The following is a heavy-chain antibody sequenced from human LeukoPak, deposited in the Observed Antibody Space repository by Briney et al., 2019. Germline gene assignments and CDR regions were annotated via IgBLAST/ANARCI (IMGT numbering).Heavy chain of an antibody. CDR3: TRVRNDYVWGSYRYDY. D-gene: IGHD3-16*02. V-gene: IGHV3-49*03. Sequence: GGSLRLSCTASGFTFGDYAMSWIRQAPGKGLVWVGFIRSKAYGGTTEYAASVKGRFTISRDDSKSIAYLQMNSLKTEDTAVYYCTRVRNDYVWGSYRYDYWGQGTLVTVSS. J-gene: IGHJ4*02. CDR2: IRSKAYGGTT. CDR1: GFTFGDYA.